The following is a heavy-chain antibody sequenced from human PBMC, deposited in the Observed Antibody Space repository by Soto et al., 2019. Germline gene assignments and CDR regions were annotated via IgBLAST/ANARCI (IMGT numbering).Heavy chain of an antibody. J-gene: IGHJ5*02. CDR3: AHADILPGYWYDP. Sequence: FGPTLVNRTHPLTLTGPFCGFSLRTSRVGVGRIRQPPGQALEWLTLIYWNDDKRYSPSLKSRLTITQDPSRNQVVLKMTKMDPVDTSTYYCAHADILPGYWYDPWGQRTLVSVCS. D-gene: IGHD3-9*01. CDR1: GFSLRTSRVG. CDR2: IYWNDDK. V-gene: IGHV2-5*01.